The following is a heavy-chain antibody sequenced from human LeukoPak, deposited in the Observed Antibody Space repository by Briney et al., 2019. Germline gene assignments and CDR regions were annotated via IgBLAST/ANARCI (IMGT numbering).Heavy chain of an antibody. J-gene: IGHJ6*03. D-gene: IGHD1-26*01. CDR3: ARRVGATTYYYYYYMDV. CDR2: ISSSSSTI. V-gene: IGHV3-48*01. CDR1: GFTFSSYE. Sequence: GGSLRLSCAASGFTFSSYEMNWVRQAPGKGLEWVSYISSSSSTIYYADSVKGRFTISRDNAKNSLYLQMNSLRAEDTAVYYCARRVGATTYYYYYYMDVWGKGTTVTVSS.